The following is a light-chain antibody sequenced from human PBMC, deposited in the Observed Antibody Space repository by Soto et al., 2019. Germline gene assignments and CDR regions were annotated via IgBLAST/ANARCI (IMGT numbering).Light chain of an antibody. CDR3: SSYTSSSHVV. CDR2: DVS. Sequence: QSVLTQPASVSGSPGQSITNSCTGASSDVGGYNYVSWYQQHPGKAPKLMIYDVSNRPSGVSNRFSGSKSGNTASLTISGLQAEDEADYYCSSYTSSSHVVFGGGTQLTVL. CDR1: SSDVGGYNY. J-gene: IGLJ2*01. V-gene: IGLV2-14*01.